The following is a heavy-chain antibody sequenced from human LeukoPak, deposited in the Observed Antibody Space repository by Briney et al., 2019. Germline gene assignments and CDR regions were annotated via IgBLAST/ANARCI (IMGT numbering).Heavy chain of an antibody. J-gene: IGHJ4*02. CDR1: GFTFSGYS. V-gene: IGHV3-21*01. Sequence: GGSLRLSCAASGFTFSGYSMNWVRQAPGKGLEWVSSISSSSSYIYYADSVKGRFTISRDNAKNSLYLQMNSLRAEDTAVYYCARDQNDILTGYYYFDYWGQGTLVTVSS. CDR2: ISSSSSYI. CDR3: ARDQNDILTGYYYFDY. D-gene: IGHD3-9*01.